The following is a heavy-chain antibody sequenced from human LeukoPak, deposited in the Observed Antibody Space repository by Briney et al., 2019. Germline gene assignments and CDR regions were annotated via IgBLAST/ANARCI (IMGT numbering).Heavy chain of an antibody. CDR3: AKALNSRYFDL. V-gene: IGHV3-23*01. D-gene: IGHD4-23*01. CDR2: SGTDDGST. Sequence: GGPLRLSCAVSGFTFSNYVMSWVRQAPGKGVEWVAASGTDDGSTYADSVKGRFTISSDNSKNTLYLQKNSLRDEATATYSCAKALNSRYFDLWGRGSLVTVSS. CDR1: GFTFSNYV. J-gene: IGHJ2*01.